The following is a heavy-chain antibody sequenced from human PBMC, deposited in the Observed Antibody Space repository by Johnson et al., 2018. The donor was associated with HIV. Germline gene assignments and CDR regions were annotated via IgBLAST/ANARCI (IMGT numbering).Heavy chain of an antibody. CDR3: ARESRIWA. D-gene: IGHD3-16*01. J-gene: IGHJ3*01. CDR2: ISSSGSLT. V-gene: IGHV3-11*04. Sequence: KGLEWLSYISSSGSLTYSADSVEGRFTISRDSAKNSLSLQMNSLRAEDTAVYYCARESRIWAWGQGTMVTVSS.